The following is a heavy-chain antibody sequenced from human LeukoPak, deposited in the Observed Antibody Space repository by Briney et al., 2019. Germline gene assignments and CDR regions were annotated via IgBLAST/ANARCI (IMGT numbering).Heavy chain of an antibody. CDR1: GFTFSDYY. J-gene: IGHJ3*02. Sequence: TGGSLRLSCAASGFTFSDYYMSWIRQAPGKGLEWVSYISSSGSTIYYADSVKGRFTISRDNAKNSLYLQMNSLRAEDTAVYYCARFNGRYDSSGYSDAFDIWGQGTMVTVSS. V-gene: IGHV3-11*01. D-gene: IGHD3-22*01. CDR2: ISSSGSTI. CDR3: ARFNGRYDSSGYSDAFDI.